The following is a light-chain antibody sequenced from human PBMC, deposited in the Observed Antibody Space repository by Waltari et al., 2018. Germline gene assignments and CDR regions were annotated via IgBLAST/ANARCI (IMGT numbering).Light chain of an antibody. CDR3: QSYDRSLSGSRV. Sequence: QSVLTQPPSVSGAPGQRVTISGPGGDSNTGARHDSHWYQQLPEHSPNLLIYCNNIRPSGVPDRFSGSKSGTSASLAITGLLAEDEADYYCQSYDRSLSGSRVFGGGTKLTVL. CDR1: DSNTGARHD. J-gene: IGLJ3*02. CDR2: CNN. V-gene: IGLV1-40*01.